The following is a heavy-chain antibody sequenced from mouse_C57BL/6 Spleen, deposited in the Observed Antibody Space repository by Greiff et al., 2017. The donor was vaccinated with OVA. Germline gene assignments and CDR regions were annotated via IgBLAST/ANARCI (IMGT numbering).Heavy chain of an antibody. CDR2: INPGSGGT. V-gene: IGHV1-54*01. D-gene: IGHD2-2*01. CDR3: ARSVNYFDY. CDR1: GYAFTNYL. Sequence: VQLQQSGAELVRPGTSVKVSCKASGYAFTNYLIEWVKQRPGQGLEWIGVINPGSGGTNYTEQFKGKATLTADKSSSTAYMQLSSLTAEDSAVYFCARSVNYFDYWGQGTTLTVSS. J-gene: IGHJ2*01.